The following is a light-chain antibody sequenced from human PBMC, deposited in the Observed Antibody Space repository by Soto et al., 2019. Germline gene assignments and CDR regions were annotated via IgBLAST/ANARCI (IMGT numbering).Light chain of an antibody. J-gene: IGKJ1*01. CDR2: GAS. CDR1: QSVSSN. CDR3: QQYNNWPPRTT. V-gene: IGKV3-15*01. Sequence: EIVMTQSPATLSVSPGERATLSCRASQSVSSNLAWYQQKPGQAPRLLIYGASTRATGIPARFSGSGSGTEFTLTISNLQSEDFAVYDCQQYNNWPPRTTFGQGTKVEIK.